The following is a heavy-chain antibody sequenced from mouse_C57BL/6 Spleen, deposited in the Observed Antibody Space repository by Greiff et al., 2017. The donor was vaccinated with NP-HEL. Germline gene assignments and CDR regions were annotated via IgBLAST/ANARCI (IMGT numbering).Heavy chain of an antibody. D-gene: IGHD3-1*01. V-gene: IGHV1-74*01. CDR1: GSTFTSYW. Sequence: QVQLQQPGAELVKPGASVKVSCKASGSTFTSYWMHWVKQRPGQGLEWIGRIHPSDSDTNYNQKFKGKAPLTVDKSSSTAYMQLSSLTSEDSAVYYCAIEGLPVSYYFGCWGQGTTLTVSS. CDR2: IHPSDSDT. J-gene: IGHJ2*01. CDR3: AIEGLPVSYYFGC.